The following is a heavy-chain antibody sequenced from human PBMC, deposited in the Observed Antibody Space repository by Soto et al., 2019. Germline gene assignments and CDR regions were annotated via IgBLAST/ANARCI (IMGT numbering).Heavy chain of an antibody. D-gene: IGHD3-22*01. CDR2: IIPIFGTA. V-gene: IGHV1-69*06. CDR3: AGDPDSHYNDSHAYSYP. J-gene: IGHJ5*02. CDR1: GYTFTCYG. Sequence: SVKVSCKASGYTFTCYGISWVRQAPGQGLEWMGGIIPIFGTANYTQKFQGRVTITADKFTGTAYMELTRLRSDDTAVYYCAGDPDSHYNDSHAYSYPWGQGTLVTVSS.